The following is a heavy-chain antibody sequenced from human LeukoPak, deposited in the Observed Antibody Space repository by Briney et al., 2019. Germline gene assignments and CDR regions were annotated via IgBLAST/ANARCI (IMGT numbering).Heavy chain of an antibody. CDR3: ASLAVVVAATDAFDI. V-gene: IGHV3-23*01. Sequence: AGGSLRLSRGASGFTFRSYAMSWVRQAPGKGLEWVSAISGSGSSTYYVDSVKGRFTISRDNSKNTLYLQMNSLRAEDTAVYYCASLAVVVAATDAFDIWGQGTMVTVSS. CDR1: GFTFRSYA. J-gene: IGHJ3*02. D-gene: IGHD2-15*01. CDR2: ISGSGSST.